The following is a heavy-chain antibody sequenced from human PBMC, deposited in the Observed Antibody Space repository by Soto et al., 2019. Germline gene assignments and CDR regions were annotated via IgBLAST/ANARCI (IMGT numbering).Heavy chain of an antibody. D-gene: IGHD3-3*01. CDR2: IYHSGST. CDR3: ARIARDPPLLGVVIKVFDY. J-gene: IGHJ4*02. CDR1: GYSISSGYY. V-gene: IGHV4-38-2*01. Sequence: PSETLSLTCAVSGYSISSGYYWGWIRQPPGKGLEWIGSIYHSGSTYYNPSLKSRVTISVDTSKNQFSLKLSSVTAADTAVYYCARIARDPPLLGVVIKVFDYCGQGPLVTVSS.